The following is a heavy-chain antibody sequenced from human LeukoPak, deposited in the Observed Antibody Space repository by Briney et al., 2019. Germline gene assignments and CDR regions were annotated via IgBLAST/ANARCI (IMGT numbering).Heavy chain of an antibody. CDR2: ISGSGGSK. CDR1: GFTFSSYA. CDR3: AKRIYEGIAVAGKDY. Sequence: GGSLRLSCAASGFTFSSYAMSWVRQAPGKGLEWVSAISGSGGSKYYGDSVKGRFTISRENSKKTGYLQMTSLRAEDTAVYYCAKRIYEGIAVAGKDYWGQGTLVTVSS. D-gene: IGHD6-19*01. V-gene: IGHV3-23*01. J-gene: IGHJ4*02.